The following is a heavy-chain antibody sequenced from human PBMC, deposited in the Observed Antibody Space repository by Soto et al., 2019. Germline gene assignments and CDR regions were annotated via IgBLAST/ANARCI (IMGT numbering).Heavy chain of an antibody. J-gene: IGHJ5*02. V-gene: IGHV3-30*18. CDR3: AKDYRNGIPWFDP. CDR2: ISYDGSNK. Sequence: QVQLVESGGGVVQPGRSLRLSCAASGFTFSSYGMHWVRQAPGKGLEWVAVISYDGSNKYYADSVKGRFTISRDNSKNTLYLQMNSLRAEDTAVYYCAKDYRNGIPWFDPWGQGTLVTVSS. D-gene: IGHD5-18*01. CDR1: GFTFSSYG.